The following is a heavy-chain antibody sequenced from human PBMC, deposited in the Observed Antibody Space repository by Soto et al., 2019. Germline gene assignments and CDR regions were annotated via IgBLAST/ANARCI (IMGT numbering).Heavy chain of an antibody. CDR2: IFPGDSDT. CDR3: ARPRSSSRNYYGMDV. J-gene: IGHJ6*02. D-gene: IGHD6-13*01. CDR1: GYSFTNYW. V-gene: IGHV5-51*01. Sequence: GGSLKISCQSSGYSFTNYWIGWVRKMPGKGLEWMGIIFPGDSDTRYRPSFQAQVTISADKSISTAYLQWSSLKASDTALYYCARPRSSSRNYYGMDVWGQGTTVTVSS.